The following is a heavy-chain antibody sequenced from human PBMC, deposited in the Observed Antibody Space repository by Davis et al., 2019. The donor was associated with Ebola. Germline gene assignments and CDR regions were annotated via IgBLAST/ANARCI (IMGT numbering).Heavy chain of an antibody. CDR1: GGSFSGYY. CDR2: INHSGST. Sequence: PSETLSLTCAVYGGSFSGYYWSWIRQPPGKGLEWIGEINHSGSTNYNPSLKSRVTISVDTSKNQFSLKLSSVTAADTAVYYCATLPIVGAPLDYRGQGTLVTVSS. D-gene: IGHD1-26*01. V-gene: IGHV4-34*01. J-gene: IGHJ4*02. CDR3: ATLPIVGAPLDY.